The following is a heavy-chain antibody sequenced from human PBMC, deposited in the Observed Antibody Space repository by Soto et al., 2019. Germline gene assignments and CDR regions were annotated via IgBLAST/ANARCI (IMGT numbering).Heavy chain of an antibody. Sequence: GASVKVSCKASGGTFSNYAINWVRQAPGQGLAWMGGIIPIFGTANYAQKFQGRVTITADESTSTAYMDLSSLRSEDTAVYYCARGFEYSSSTGDYWGQGTPVTVSS. CDR2: IIPIFGTA. CDR3: ARGFEYSSSTGDY. V-gene: IGHV1-69*13. J-gene: IGHJ4*02. CDR1: GGTFSNYA. D-gene: IGHD6-6*01.